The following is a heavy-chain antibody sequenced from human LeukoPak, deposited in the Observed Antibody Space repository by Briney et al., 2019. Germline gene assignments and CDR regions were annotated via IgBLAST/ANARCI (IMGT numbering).Heavy chain of an antibody. Sequence: PGRSLRLSCAASGFTFSSFGIHWVRQAPGKGLEWVAVISSDGDNKYYADSVKGRFTISRDNSKNTLYLQMNSLRPEDTAVYYCAIPDADAFDIWGQGTMVTVSS. CDR3: AIPDADAFDI. V-gene: IGHV3-30*03. CDR2: ISSDGDNK. CDR1: GFTFSSFG. J-gene: IGHJ3*02.